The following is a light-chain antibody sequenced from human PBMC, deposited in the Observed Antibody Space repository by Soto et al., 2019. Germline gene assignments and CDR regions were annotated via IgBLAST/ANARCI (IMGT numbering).Light chain of an antibody. Sequence: DIVMTQSPDSLAVSLGERATINCKSSQSVLYSSNNKNYLAWYQQRPGQPPKLLIYWASTRESGVPDRFSGSGSGTDFPLTITSLQAEDVAIYCCQHYESTPPTFGQGTKLEIK. V-gene: IGKV4-1*01. J-gene: IGKJ2*01. CDR3: QHYESTPPT. CDR2: WAS. CDR1: QSVLYSSNNKNY.